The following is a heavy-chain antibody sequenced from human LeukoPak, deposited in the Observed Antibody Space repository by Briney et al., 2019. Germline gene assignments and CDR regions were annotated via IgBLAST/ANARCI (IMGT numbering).Heavy chain of an antibody. CDR1: GYTFTSYG. CDR2: ISAYNGNT. J-gene: IGHJ4*02. D-gene: IGHD3-22*01. CDR3: ARDLRTVPYYYYDSSGSLGY. V-gene: IGHV1-18*01. Sequence: ASVKVSCKASGYTFTSYGISWVRQAPGQGLEWMGWISAYNGNTNYAQKLQGRVTMTTDTSTSTAYMELRSLRSDDTAVYYCARDLRTVPYYYYDSSGSLGYWGQGTLVTVSS.